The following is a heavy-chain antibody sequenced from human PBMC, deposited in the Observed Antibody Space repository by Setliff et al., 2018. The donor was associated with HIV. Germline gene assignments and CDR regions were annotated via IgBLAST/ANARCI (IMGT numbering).Heavy chain of an antibody. CDR2: IYLGETT. D-gene: IGHD3-9*01. CDR1: SGYMSGHF. J-gene: IGHJ3*01. V-gene: IGHV4-59*11. CDR3: ARDPSQYLDFLFDPQPFNV. Sequence: SETLSLTCTVSSGYMSGHFWTWIRQTPGEGLEWIGNIYLGETTNYNPSLKSRATISSDTSKRQFSLHLTSVTAADTAIYYCARDPSQYLDFLFDPQPFNVWGHGTMVTVS.